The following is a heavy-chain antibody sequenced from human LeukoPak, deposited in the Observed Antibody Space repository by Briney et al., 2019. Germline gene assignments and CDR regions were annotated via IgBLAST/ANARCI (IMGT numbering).Heavy chain of an antibody. CDR1: GDSISGNY. Sequence: PSETLSLTCNVSGDSISGNYWNWIRQPPGKGLEWMGYIYCSGSTNYNPSLKSRATISVGTSKNQFSLKLSSVTAADTAVYYCARQIRWRDAFDIWGQGTMVTVSS. CDR3: ARQIRWRDAFDI. J-gene: IGHJ3*02. D-gene: IGHD4-23*01. CDR2: IYCSGST. V-gene: IGHV4-59*01.